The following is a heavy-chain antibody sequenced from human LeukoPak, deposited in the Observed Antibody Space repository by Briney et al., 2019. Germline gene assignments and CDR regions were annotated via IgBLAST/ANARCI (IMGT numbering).Heavy chain of an antibody. CDR3: ARHIGGGIEDMDV. CDR1: GGSIGTYY. CDR2: IYVTGT. V-gene: IGHV4-59*08. Sequence: SETLSLTCTVAGGSIGTYYWSWIRQSPGKGLEWIGYIYVTGTRYNPYLQRRVTISLDRSRNQFFLKMSSVTEADTAVYYCARHIGGGIEDMDVWGKGTKVIVSS. D-gene: IGHD3-16*02. J-gene: IGHJ6*03.